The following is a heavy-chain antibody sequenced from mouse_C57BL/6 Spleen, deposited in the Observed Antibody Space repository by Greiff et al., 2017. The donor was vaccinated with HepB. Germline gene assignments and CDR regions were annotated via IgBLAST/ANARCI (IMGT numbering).Heavy chain of an antibody. Sequence: QVQLQQPGAELVKPGASVKMSCKASGYTFTSYWITWVKQRPGQGLEWIGDIYPGSGSTNYNEKFKSKATLTVDTSSSTAYLQLSSLTSEDTAVYYCTSPFYYSNYEGFAYWGQGTLVTVSA. CDR2: IYPGSGST. CDR1: GYTFTSYW. CDR3: TSPFYYSNYEGFAY. V-gene: IGHV1-55*01. J-gene: IGHJ3*01. D-gene: IGHD2-5*01.